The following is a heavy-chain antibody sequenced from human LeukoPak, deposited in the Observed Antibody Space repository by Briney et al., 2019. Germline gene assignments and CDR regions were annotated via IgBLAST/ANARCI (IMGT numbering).Heavy chain of an antibody. V-gene: IGHV3-11*04. D-gene: IGHD6-19*01. CDR2: ISSSGSTI. J-gene: IGHJ4*02. CDR3: ARESVAVAGSQHGSYDY. CDR1: GFTFSDYY. Sequence: GGSLRLSCAASGFTFSDYYMSWIRQAPGKGLEWVSYISSSGSTIYYADSVKGRFTISRDYAKNSLYLQMNSLRAEDTAVYYCARESVAVAGSQHGSYDYWGQGTLVTVSS.